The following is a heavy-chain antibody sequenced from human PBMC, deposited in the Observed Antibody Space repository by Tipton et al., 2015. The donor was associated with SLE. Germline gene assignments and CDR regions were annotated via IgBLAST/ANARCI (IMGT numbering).Heavy chain of an antibody. Sequence: TLSLTCAVSGGSISSGGYYWSWIRQPPGKGLEWIGYIYHSGSTYYNPSLKSRVTISVDRSKNQSSLKLSSVTAADSAEYYCARKLFFFDLWGRDALLAVSS. J-gene: IGHJ2*01. CDR3: ARKLFFFDL. CDR1: GGSISSGGYY. D-gene: IGHD2-15*01. V-gene: IGHV4-30-2*01. CDR2: IYHSGST.